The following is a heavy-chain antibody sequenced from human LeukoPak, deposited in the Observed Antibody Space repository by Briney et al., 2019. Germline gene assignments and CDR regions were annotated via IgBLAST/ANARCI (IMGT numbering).Heavy chain of an antibody. CDR2: ISGSGGST. J-gene: IGHJ5*02. Sequence: PGGSPRLSCAASGFTFSSYAMSWVRQAPGKGLEWVSAISGSGGSTYYADSVRGRFTISRDNSKNTVFLQIDSLRVEDTAIYYCARDQPHAASWFDPWGQGTLVTVSS. CDR3: ARDQPHAASWFDP. CDR1: GFTFSSYA. D-gene: IGHD2-2*01. V-gene: IGHV3-23*01.